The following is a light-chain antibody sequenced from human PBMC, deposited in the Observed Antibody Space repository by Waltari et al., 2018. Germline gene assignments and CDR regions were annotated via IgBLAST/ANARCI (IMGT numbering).Light chain of an antibody. CDR1: QDISNL. CDR3: QQRSNWPLHT. V-gene: IGKV1-16*01. CDR2: LIS. J-gene: IGKJ2*01. Sequence: DIQMTQSPSSLSASVGDSVTIPFRASQDISNLVAWFQKKPGKSPKSLVYLISTLQSGVPSRFSGSGSGTNFTLTISSLQPEDFAVYYCQQRSNWPLHTFGQGTKLEIK.